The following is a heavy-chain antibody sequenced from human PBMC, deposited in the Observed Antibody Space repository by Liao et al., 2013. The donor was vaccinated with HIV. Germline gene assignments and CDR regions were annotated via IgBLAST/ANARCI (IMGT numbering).Heavy chain of an antibody. J-gene: IGHJ1*01. CDR1: GGSISTYY. CDR2: IDYSGST. V-gene: IGHV4-59*01. D-gene: IGHD6-13*01. Sequence: QVQLQESGPGLVKPSETLSLTCTVSGGSISTYYWSWIRQPPGKGLEWIGYIDYSGSTNYNPSLKSRVTISVDTSKNQFSLKLSSVTAADTAVYYCARDGPHGYSSSWYMGEAYFRYWGQGTLVTVSS. CDR3: ARDGPHGYSSSWYMGEAYFRY.